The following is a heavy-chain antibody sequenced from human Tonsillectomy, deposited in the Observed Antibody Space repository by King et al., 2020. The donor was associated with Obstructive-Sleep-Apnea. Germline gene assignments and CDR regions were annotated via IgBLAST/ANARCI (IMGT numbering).Heavy chain of an antibody. CDR1: DGSVSSGSFY. D-gene: IGHD6-19*01. J-gene: IGHJ6*02. Sequence: VQLQESGPGLVKPSETLSLTCTVSDGSVSSGSFYWNWIRQPPGKGLEWIGYVYYSWNTNYNPSLKSGVTISVATSKNQFSLNLTSVTAADTAVYYCAREWSFIAVTGTGGMDVWGQGTTVTVSS. V-gene: IGHV4-61*01. CDR3: AREWSFIAVTGTGGMDV. CDR2: VYYSWNT.